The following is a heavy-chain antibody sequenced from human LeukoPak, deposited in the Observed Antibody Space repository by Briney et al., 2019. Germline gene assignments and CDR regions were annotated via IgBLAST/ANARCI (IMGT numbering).Heavy chain of an antibody. D-gene: IGHD6-19*01. CDR1: GFTFDDYA. CDR3: AKGYSSGWGPFDY. V-gene: IGHV3-9*03. J-gene: IGHJ4*02. CDR2: ISWNSGGI. Sequence: GRSLRLSCAASGFTFDDYAMHWVRQAPGKGLEWVSGISWNSGGIGYADSVKGRFTISRDNAKNSLYLQMNSLRAEDMALYYCAKGYSSGWGPFDYWGQGTLVTVSS.